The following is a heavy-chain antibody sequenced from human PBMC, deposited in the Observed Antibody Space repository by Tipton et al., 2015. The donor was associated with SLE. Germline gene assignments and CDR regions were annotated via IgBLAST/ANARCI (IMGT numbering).Heavy chain of an antibody. J-gene: IGHJ6*03. D-gene: IGHD6-13*01. CDR3: ARAIIAAAGTWGDYYYQYMDV. V-gene: IGHV3-11*04. Sequence: SLRLSCAGSGFTFSDYYMSWIRQAPGKGLEWVSYISSSGSTSYYADSVKGRPTITRDNAKNSLYLQLNSLGAEDTAVYYCARAIIAAAGTWGDYYYQYMDVWGKGTTVTVSS. CDR2: ISSSGSTS. CDR1: GFTFSDYY.